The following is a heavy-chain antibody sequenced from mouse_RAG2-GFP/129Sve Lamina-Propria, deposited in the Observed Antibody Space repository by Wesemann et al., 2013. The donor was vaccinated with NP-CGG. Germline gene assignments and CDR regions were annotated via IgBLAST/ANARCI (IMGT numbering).Heavy chain of an antibody. CDR2: IDPSDSYT. D-gene: IGHD4-1*01. Sequence: GAELVMPGASVKLSCKASGYTFTSYWMHWVKQRPGQGLEWIGEIDPSDSYTNYNQKFKGKATLTVDKSSSTAYMQLSSLTSEDSAVYYCARQRPANWDDYWGQGTTLTVSS. CDR3: ARQRPANWDDY. V-gene: IGHV1-69*01. CDR1: GYTFTSYW. J-gene: IGHJ2*01.